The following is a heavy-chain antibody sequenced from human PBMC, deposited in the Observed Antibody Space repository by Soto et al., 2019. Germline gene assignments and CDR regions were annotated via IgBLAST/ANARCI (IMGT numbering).Heavy chain of an antibody. CDR1: GDSISGNNW. CDR2: IYFTGNT. Sequence: SETLSLTCAVSGDSISGNNWWSWVRQSPGKGLEWIGTIYFTGNTYYTPSLKSRLTMSIDTSKNEFSLRLNSVTAADTAVYYCAGQTFTIAAASYGRSNWFDPWGPGTLVTVSS. CDR3: AGQTFTIAAASYGRSNWFDP. V-gene: IGHV4-39*01. J-gene: IGHJ5*02. D-gene: IGHD6-25*01.